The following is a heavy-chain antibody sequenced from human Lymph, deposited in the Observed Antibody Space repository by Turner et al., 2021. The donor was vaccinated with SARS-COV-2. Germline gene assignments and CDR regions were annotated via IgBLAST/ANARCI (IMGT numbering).Heavy chain of an antibody. V-gene: IGHV3-33*01. Sequence: QVQLVESGGGVVQPGRSLRLSCAASGFTFSSYGRHWGRQAPGKGLEWGAVIWYDGSNKYYADSVKGRFTISRDNSKNTLYLQMNSLRAEDTAVYYCAREGAYGGNSGGFDYWGQGTLVTVSS. J-gene: IGHJ4*02. CDR3: AREGAYGGNSGGFDY. CDR2: IWYDGSNK. CDR1: GFTFSSYG. D-gene: IGHD4-17*01.